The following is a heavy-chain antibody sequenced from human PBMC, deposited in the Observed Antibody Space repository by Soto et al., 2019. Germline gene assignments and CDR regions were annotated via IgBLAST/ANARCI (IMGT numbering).Heavy chain of an antibody. J-gene: IGHJ4*02. CDR1: GFTFSSYW. V-gene: IGHV3-74*01. CDR2: INSDGSST. Sequence: GGSLRLSCAASGFTFSSYWMHWVRQAPGKGLVWVSRINSDGSSTSYADSVKGRFTISRDNAKNTLYLQMNSLRAEDTAVYYCARDGASSYCGGDCYPTVDYWGQGTLVTVS. D-gene: IGHD2-21*02. CDR3: ARDGASSYCGGDCYPTVDY.